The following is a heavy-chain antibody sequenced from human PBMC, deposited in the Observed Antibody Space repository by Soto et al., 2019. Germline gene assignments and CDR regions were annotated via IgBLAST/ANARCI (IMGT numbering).Heavy chain of an antibody. CDR1: GGSISSYY. D-gene: IGHD3-3*01. V-gene: IGHV4-59*01. J-gene: IGHJ4*02. CDR3: ARGTFGVVKD. Sequence: SETLSLTCTVSGGSISSYYWSWIRQSPGKGLEWIGYMYYSGSTNYNPSLKSRVTISIDTSRNQFSLKLSSVTAADTTVYYCARGTFGVVKDWGQGTLVTVSS. CDR2: MYYSGST.